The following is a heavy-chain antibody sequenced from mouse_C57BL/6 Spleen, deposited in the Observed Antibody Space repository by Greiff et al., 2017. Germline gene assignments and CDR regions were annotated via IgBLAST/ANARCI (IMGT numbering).Heavy chain of an antibody. CDR1: GYTFTSYW. CDR2: IDPSDSET. CDR3: ARGHGNWPFDY. D-gene: IGHD2-1*01. Sequence: QVQLQQPGAELVRPGSSVKLSCKASGYTFTSYWMHWVKQRPIQGLEWIGNIDPSDSETHYNQKFKDKATLTVDKSSSTAYMQLSSLTSEDSAVYYCARGHGNWPFDYWGQGTTLTVSS. V-gene: IGHV1-52*01. J-gene: IGHJ2*01.